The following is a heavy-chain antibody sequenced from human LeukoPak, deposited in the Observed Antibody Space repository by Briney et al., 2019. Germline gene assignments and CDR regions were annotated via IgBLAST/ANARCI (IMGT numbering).Heavy chain of an antibody. CDR1: GFTFDNYA. CDR3: AKHVHKVTLVDNWQFDL. CDR2: ISGNGGGK. D-gene: IGHD2-2*01. V-gene: IGHV3-23*01. J-gene: IGHJ2*01. Sequence: GGSLRLSCAASGFTFDNYALSWVRQAPGKGLEWVSTISGNGGGKYYTDSVKGRFSISRANSKNTLYVQMNGLRAEDTAVYYCAKHVHKVTLVDNWQFDLWGRGTLVTVSS.